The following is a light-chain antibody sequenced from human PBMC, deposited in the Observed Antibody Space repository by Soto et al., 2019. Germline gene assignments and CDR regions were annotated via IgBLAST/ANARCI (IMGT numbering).Light chain of an antibody. CDR2: DAS. Sequence: IQMTQSPSSLSASVGDRVTITCQASQDISNYLNWYQQKPGKAPKLLTSDASRLETGVPSGFSGRGSGTDFTFTISSLQPEDIATYFCQHYNSYPYTFGQGTKVDIK. CDR1: QDISNY. V-gene: IGKV1-33*01. CDR3: QHYNSYPYT. J-gene: IGKJ2*01.